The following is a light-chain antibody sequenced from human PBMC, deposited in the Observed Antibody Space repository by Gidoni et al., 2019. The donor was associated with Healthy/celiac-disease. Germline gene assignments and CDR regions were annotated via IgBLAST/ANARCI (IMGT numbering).Light chain of an antibody. J-gene: IGKJ4*01. CDR3: HQYGSSIPLT. Sequence: EIVLTQSPGTLSLSPGERATLSCQASQSVSSSYLAWYQQTPGQAPRLLIYGASSRATGIPDRCSGSGSGTDFTLTISRLEPEDCAVYYCHQYGSSIPLTFGGGTKVEIQ. V-gene: IGKV3-20*01. CDR1: QSVSSSY. CDR2: GAS.